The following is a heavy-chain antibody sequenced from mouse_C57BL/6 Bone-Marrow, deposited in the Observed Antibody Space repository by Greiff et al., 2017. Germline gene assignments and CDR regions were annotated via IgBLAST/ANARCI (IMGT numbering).Heavy chain of an antibody. CDR1: GFNIKDYY. Sequence: EVQGVESGAELVKPGASVKLSCTASGFNIKDYYMHWVKQRTEQGLEWIGRIDPEDGETKYAPKFQGKATITADTSSNTAYLQLSSLTSEDTAVYYCARTFTTVVEDWFAYWGQGTLVTVSA. CDR2: IDPEDGET. J-gene: IGHJ3*01. CDR3: ARTFTTVVEDWFAY. D-gene: IGHD1-1*01. V-gene: IGHV14-2*01.